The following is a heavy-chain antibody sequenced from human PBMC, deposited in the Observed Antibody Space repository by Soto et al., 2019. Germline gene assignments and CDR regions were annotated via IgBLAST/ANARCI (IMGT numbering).Heavy chain of an antibody. Sequence: QVHLVQSGAEVKKPGASVKVSCKASGYIFSSYSIHWVRQAPGQRLEWMGWTNIGNTYSKYSQKFQGRVTITRDTPASTAYMERSGLTLEETAVYSCAREGMVGYSYGAPFDVWAQGQWSPSLQ. D-gene: IGHD5-18*01. CDR2: TNIGNTYS. CDR3: AREGMVGYSYGAPFDV. J-gene: IGHJ3*01. CDR1: GYIFSSYS. V-gene: IGHV1-3*04.